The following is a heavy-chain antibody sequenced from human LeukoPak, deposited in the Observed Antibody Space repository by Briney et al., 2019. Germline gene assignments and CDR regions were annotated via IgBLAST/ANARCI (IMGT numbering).Heavy chain of an antibody. CDR1: GFAFDGYA. J-gene: IGHJ5*02. D-gene: IGHD3-10*01. CDR2: ISWNSGSI. CDR3: ARRPYYYGSGSYNWFDP. V-gene: IGHV3-9*01. Sequence: GRSLRLSCAASGFAFDGYAMHWVRQAPGKGLEWVSGISWNSGSIGYADSVKGRFTISRDNAKNSLYLQMNSLRAEDTAVYYCARRPYYYGSGSYNWFDPWGQGTLVTVSS.